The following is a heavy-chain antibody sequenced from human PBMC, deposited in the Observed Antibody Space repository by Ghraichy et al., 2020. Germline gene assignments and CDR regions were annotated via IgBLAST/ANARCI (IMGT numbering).Heavy chain of an antibody. D-gene: IGHD6-19*01. Sequence: GWSLRLSCAASGFTVSSNYMSWVRQAPGKGLEWVSVIYSGGSTYYADSVKGRFTISRDNSKNTLYLQMNSLRAEDTAVYYCARLRSSGWSHFDYWGQGTLVTVSS. V-gene: IGHV3-66*01. J-gene: IGHJ4*02. CDR1: GFTVSSNY. CDR2: IYSGGST. CDR3: ARLRSSGWSHFDY.